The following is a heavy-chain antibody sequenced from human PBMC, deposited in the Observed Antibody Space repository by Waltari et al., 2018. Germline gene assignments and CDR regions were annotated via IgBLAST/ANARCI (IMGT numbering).Heavy chain of an antibody. V-gene: IGHV1-2*02. CDR1: GYTFTGYY. CDR2: INPASGGT. D-gene: IGHD3-10*01. J-gene: IGHJ4*02. Sequence: QVQLVQSGAEVKKPGASVKVSCKASGYTFTGYYMHWVRQAPGQGLEWMGWINPASGGTNYAQKFQGRVTMTRDTSISTAYMELSRLRSDDTAVYYCARVSPMVRGVGGYWGQGTLVTVSS. CDR3: ARVSPMVRGVGGY.